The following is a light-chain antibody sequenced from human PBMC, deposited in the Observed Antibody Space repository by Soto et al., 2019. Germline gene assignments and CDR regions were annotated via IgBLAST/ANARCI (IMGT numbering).Light chain of an antibody. CDR3: KSYAGSNTYV. V-gene: IGLV2-8*01. Sequence: HSVLTQPPSASGSPGQSVAISCTGTSSDVGGYNYVSWYQQHPGKAPKLMIYEVFQRPSGVPDRFSGSKSGNTASLTVSGLQAADEADYFCKSYAGSNTYVFGSGTKVTVL. CDR1: SSDVGGYNY. J-gene: IGLJ1*01. CDR2: EVF.